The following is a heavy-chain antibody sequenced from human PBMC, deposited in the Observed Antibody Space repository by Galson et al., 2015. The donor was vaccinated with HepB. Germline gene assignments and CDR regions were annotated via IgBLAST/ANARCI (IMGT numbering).Heavy chain of an antibody. Sequence: SLRLSCAASGFTFSSYSMNWVRQAPGKGLEWVSAISGSGGSTYYADSVKGRFTISRDNSKNTLYLQMNSLRAEDTAVYYCAKDRPQWPIEYWGQGTLVTVSS. D-gene: IGHD6-19*01. J-gene: IGHJ4*02. CDR1: GFTFSSYS. CDR2: ISGSGGST. CDR3: AKDRPQWPIEY. V-gene: IGHV3-23*01.